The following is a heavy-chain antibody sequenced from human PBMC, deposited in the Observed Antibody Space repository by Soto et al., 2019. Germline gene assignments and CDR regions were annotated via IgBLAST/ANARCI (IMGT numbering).Heavy chain of an antibody. Sequence: GGSLRLSCAASGFMFSAYTMNWVRQAPGKGLECLSSISDDSSYIDYADSLRGRFTVSRDNARNSLYLQIDSPGVEDTAVYYCATPYYFNHWGPGTLVTVYS. V-gene: IGHV3-21*06. CDR1: GFMFSAYT. CDR3: ATPYYFNH. CDR2: ISDDSSYI. J-gene: IGHJ1*01. D-gene: IGHD3-16*01.